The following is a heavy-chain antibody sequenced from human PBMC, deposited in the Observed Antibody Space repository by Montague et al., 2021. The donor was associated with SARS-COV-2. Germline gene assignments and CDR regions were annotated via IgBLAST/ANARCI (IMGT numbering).Heavy chain of an antibody. CDR1: SGSLSNYY. Sequence: SETLSLTCTVFSGSLSNYYWSWIRQSPDKGLEWIGYMYETGNMIYNPSLRSRVSISADTSKSQFSLRLTSVTAADSARYYCARNMAYWGQGVLVTV. CDR2: MYETGNM. J-gene: IGHJ4*02. CDR3: ARNMAY. V-gene: IGHV4-4*09. D-gene: IGHD2/OR15-2a*01.